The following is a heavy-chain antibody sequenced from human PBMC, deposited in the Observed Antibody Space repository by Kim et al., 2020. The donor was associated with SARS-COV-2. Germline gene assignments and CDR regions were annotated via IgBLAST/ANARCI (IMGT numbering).Heavy chain of an antibody. D-gene: IGHD7-27*01. CDR2: IKQDGSED. CDR3: VRGVTGDY. V-gene: IGHV3-7*03. CDR1: GLSFSNYW. J-gene: IGHJ4*02. Sequence: GGSLRLSCAASGLSFSNYWMTWVRQAPGKGLEWVANIKQDGSEDHYVDSVKGRFTISRDNAKNSLFLQMNSLRAEDTAVYYCVRGVTGDYWGQGTLVTVS.